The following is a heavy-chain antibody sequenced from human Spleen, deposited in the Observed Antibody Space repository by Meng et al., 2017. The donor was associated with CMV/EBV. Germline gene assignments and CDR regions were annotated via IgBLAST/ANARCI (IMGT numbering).Heavy chain of an antibody. CDR2: IDPNSDGP. CDR1: GYTFTGYY. CDR3: ARERSPGGQWLAVDY. J-gene: IGHJ4*02. V-gene: IGHV1-2*02. Sequence: ASVKVSCKASGYTFTGYYIHWVRQAPGQGLEWMGWIDPNSDGPNYAQKFQGRVTMTRDTSIGTAYIELSSLRSDDTAVYYCARERSPGGQWLAVDYWGQGTLVTVSS. D-gene: IGHD6-19*01.